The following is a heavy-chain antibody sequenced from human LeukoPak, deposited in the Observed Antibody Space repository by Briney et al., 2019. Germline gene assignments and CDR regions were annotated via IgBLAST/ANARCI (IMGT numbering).Heavy chain of an antibody. CDR3: ASDRDYYDSTGYLFDY. Sequence: GGSLRLSCEASGFTFSRYWMSWVRQAPGKGLEWVANINQDGSEKNYVDSVKGRFTISRDNAENSMYLQMNSLRAEDTGVYYCASDRDYYDSTGYLFDYWGQGTLVTVSS. D-gene: IGHD3-22*01. V-gene: IGHV3-7*01. CDR1: GFTFSRYW. J-gene: IGHJ4*02. CDR2: INQDGSEK.